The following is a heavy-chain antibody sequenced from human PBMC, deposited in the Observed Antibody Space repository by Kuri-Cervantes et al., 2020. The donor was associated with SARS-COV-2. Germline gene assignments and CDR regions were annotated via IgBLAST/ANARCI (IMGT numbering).Heavy chain of an antibody. V-gene: IGHV3-9*01. CDR2: ISWNSGSI. CDR1: GFTFDDYA. CDR3: AKDIREQLVGGVGWFDP. J-gene: IGHJ5*02. D-gene: IGHD6-6*01. Sequence: SLKISRAASGFTFDDYAMHWVRQAPGKGLEWVSGISWNSGSIGYADSVKGRFTISRDNAKNSLYLQMNSLRAEDTALYYCAKDIREQLVGGVGWFDPWGQGTLVTVSS.